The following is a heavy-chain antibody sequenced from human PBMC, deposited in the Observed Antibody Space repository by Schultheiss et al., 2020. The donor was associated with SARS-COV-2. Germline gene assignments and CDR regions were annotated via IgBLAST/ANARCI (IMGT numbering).Heavy chain of an antibody. CDR3: ARFIVVVVAATGDDAFDI. D-gene: IGHD2-15*01. Sequence: GGSLRLSCAASGVTFRSSAMTWVRQAPGKGLEWVSYISSGGSTIYYADFVKGRFTISRDNAKDSLYLQMNSLRIEDTAVYFCARFIVVVVAATGDDAFDIWGQGTMVTVSS. CDR1: GVTFRSSA. V-gene: IGHV3-48*04. CDR2: ISSGGSTI. J-gene: IGHJ3*02.